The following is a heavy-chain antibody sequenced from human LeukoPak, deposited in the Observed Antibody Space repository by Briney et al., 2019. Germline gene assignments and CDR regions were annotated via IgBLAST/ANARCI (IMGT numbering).Heavy chain of an antibody. V-gene: IGHV3-64D*09. Sequence: GGSLRLSSSGSGLTLSTYAMHWVRHAPGEGLEYVSAIATDGGGTYYADSVKGRFTISRDKSKNTLYLQMRSLRAEDTAVYYCMTRDTSGYWGQGTLVTVSS. CDR1: GLTLSTYA. CDR2: IATDGGGT. D-gene: IGHD3-10*01. J-gene: IGHJ4*02. CDR3: MTRDTSGY.